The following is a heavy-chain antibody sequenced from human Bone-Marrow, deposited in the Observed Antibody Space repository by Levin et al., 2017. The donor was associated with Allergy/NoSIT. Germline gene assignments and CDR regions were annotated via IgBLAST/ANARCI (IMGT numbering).Heavy chain of an antibody. CDR2: INHSGST. J-gene: IGHJ4*02. V-gene: IGHV4-34*01. CDR3: ARPTRRSGYSSGWQHFDY. CDR1: GGSFSGYY. D-gene: IGHD6-19*01. Sequence: PSETLSLTCAVYGGSFSGYYWSWIRQPPGKGLEWIGEINHSGSTNYNPSLKSRVTISVDTSKNQFSLKLSSVTAADTAVYYCARPTRRSGYSSGWQHFDYWGQGTLVTVSS.